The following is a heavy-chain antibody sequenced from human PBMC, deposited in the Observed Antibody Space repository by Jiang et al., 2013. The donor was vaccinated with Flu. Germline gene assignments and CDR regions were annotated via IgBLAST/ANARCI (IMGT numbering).Heavy chain of an antibody. CDR2: IWYDGSNK. J-gene: IGHJ4*02. CDR3: ARDRGGDHTTVDY. CDR1: FTFSSYG. Sequence: FTFSSYGMHWVRQAPGKGLEWVAVIWYDGSNKYYADSVKGRFTISRDNSKNTLYLQMNSLRAEDTAVYYCARDRGGDHTTVDYWGQGTLVTVSS. V-gene: IGHV3-33*01. D-gene: IGHD4-17*01.